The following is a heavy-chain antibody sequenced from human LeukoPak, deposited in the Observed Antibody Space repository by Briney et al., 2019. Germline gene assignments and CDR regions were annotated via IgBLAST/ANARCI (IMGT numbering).Heavy chain of an antibody. CDR1: GFTFDDYA. CDR2: ISSSSSYI. Sequence: PGGSLRLSCAASGFTFDDYAMHWVRQAPGKGLEWVSSISSSSSYIYYADSVKGRFTISRDNAKNSLYLQMNSLRAEDTAVYYCARGTYYYDSSGYQKYPYYFDYWGQGTLVTVSS. CDR3: ARGTYYYDSSGYQKYPYYFDY. V-gene: IGHV3-21*01. J-gene: IGHJ4*02. D-gene: IGHD3-22*01.